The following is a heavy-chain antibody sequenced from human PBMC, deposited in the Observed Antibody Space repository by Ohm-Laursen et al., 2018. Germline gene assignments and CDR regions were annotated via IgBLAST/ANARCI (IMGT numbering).Heavy chain of an antibody. D-gene: IGHD6-13*01. V-gene: IGHV1-8*01. Sequence: ASVTVSCKASGYRFTNYDINWVRQATGQGLEWMGWMNPNSGNTGYAQKFQGRVTMTRNTSISTAYMELSSLRSEDTAVYYCARGLGSSWSWFDPWGQGTLVTVSS. J-gene: IGHJ5*02. CDR1: GYRFTNYD. CDR3: ARGLGSSWSWFDP. CDR2: MNPNSGNT.